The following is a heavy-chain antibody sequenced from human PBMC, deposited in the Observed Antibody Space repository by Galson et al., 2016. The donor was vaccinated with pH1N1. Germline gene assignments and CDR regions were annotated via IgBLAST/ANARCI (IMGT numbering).Heavy chain of an antibody. CDR1: GFSLSTSGVG. Sequence: PALVKPTQTLTLTCTFSGFSLSTSGVGVGWIRQPPGKALEWLALIYWNDDKRYSPSLKSRLTITKDTSKNLVVLTMTNMDPVDTATYNCAHSLYGDYVGWFDPWGQGTLVTVSS. CDR2: IYWNDDK. J-gene: IGHJ5*02. D-gene: IGHD4-17*01. CDR3: AHSLYGDYVGWFDP. V-gene: IGHV2-5*01.